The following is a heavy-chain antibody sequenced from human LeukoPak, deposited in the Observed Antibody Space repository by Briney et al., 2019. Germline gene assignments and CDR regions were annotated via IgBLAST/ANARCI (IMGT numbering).Heavy chain of an antibody. D-gene: IGHD1-26*01. V-gene: IGHV4-4*07. CDR1: GGSISSYY. Sequence: SETLSLTCTVSGGSISSYYWSWIRQPAGKGLEWIGRLYSSGSTNYNPSLKSRVTMSVDTSKNQFSLKLSFVTAADTAVYYCANDGTYDDAFDIWGQGTMVTVSS. CDR3: ANDGTYDDAFDI. CDR2: LYSSGST. J-gene: IGHJ3*02.